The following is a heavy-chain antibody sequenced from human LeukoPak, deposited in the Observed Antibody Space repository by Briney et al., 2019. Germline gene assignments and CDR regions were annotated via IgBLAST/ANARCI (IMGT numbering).Heavy chain of an antibody. CDR3: ASSSGWTSFDY. CDR2: IYYSGST. D-gene: IGHD6-19*01. Sequence: SETLSLTCTVSGGSISSYYWSWNRQPPGKGLEWIGYIYYSGSTNYNPSLKSRVTISVDTSKNQFSLKLSSVTAADTAVYYCASSSGWTSFDYWGQGTLVTVSS. CDR1: GGSISSYY. J-gene: IGHJ4*02. V-gene: IGHV4-59*01.